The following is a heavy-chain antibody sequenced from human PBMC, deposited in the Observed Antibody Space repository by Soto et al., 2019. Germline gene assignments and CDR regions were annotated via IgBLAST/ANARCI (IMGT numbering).Heavy chain of an antibody. J-gene: IGHJ4*02. CDR3: SYDTFGDKDF. D-gene: IGHD3-9*01. CDR1: GYTFSHFW. CDR2: VNPDVTIT. V-gene: IGHV3-74*01. Sequence: GGSLRLSCEASGYTFSHFWMHWVRQAQGKGLVWVSRVNPDVTITTNADPVKGGFTIPKDNAKNTLSLQMTSTGVEDTAIYYCSYDTFGDKDFWGQGTPVTVSS.